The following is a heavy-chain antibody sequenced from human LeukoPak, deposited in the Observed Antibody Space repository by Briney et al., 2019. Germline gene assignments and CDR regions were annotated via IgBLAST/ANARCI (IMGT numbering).Heavy chain of an antibody. CDR3: ARTAGGKDHDF. CDR1: GDSISSGGFY. CDR2: IFYSGST. J-gene: IGHJ4*02. D-gene: IGHD6-13*01. V-gene: IGHV4-31*03. Sequence: PSETLSLTCTVSGDSISSGGFYWSWIRQHPGKGLEWLGSIFYSGSTFYNPSLKSRLSMSVDTSKNQFSLKLNSVTIADTAVYYCARTAGGKDHDFWGQGTLVTVSS.